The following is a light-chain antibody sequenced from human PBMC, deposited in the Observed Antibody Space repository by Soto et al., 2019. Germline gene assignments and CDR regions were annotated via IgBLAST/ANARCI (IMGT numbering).Light chain of an antibody. J-gene: IGKJ1*01. CDR3: QQYNNWPRT. CDR1: QSVSSN. CDR2: GAS. V-gene: IGKV3-15*01. Sequence: EIMMTQSPATLSVSPGERVTLSCRATQSVSSNLAWYQQKPGQAPRLLIYGASTRAPGIPARFSGSGSGTEFTLTISSLQSEDFAVYYCQQYNNWPRTFGQGTKVEIK.